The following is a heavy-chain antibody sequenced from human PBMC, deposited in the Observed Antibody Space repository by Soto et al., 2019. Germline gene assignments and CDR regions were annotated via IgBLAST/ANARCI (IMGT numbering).Heavy chain of an antibody. CDR1: GGSISSGGYY. Sequence: PSETLSLTCTVSGGSISSGGYYWSWIRQHPGKGLEWIGYIYYSGSTYYNPSLKSRVTISVDTSKNQFSLKLSSVTAADTAVYYCARDQKGYYGSGSYYNAEYGMDVWGQGTTVTAP. V-gene: IGHV4-31*03. J-gene: IGHJ6*02. CDR2: IYYSGST. D-gene: IGHD3-10*01. CDR3: ARDQKGYYGSGSYYNAEYGMDV.